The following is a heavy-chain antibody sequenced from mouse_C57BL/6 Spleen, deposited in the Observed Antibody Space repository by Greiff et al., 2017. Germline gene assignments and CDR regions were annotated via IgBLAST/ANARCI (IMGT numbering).Heavy chain of an antibody. J-gene: IGHJ4*01. CDR3: ARPRVCYGSSYAMDY. CDR2: IYPGSGST. V-gene: IGHV1-55*01. Sequence: QVQLQQPGAELVKPGASVKMSCKASGYTFTSYWITWVKQRPGQGLEWIGDIYPGSGSTNYNEKFKSKATLTVDTSSSTAYMQLSSLTSEDSAVYYCARPRVCYGSSYAMDYWGQGTSVTVSS. D-gene: IGHD1-1*01. CDR1: GYTFTSYW.